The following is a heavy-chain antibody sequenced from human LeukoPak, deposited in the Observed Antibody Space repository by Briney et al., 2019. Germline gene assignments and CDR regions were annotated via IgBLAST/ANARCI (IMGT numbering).Heavy chain of an antibody. CDR1: GFPFSSFC. CDR3: AELGITMIGGV. Sequence: GSLSLSCASSGFPFSSFCMTWVRQAPGKGLEWVSAISGSGGSTYYADSVKGRFTISRDNAKNSLYLQMNSLRAEDTAVYYCAELGITMIGGVWGKGTTVTISS. J-gene: IGHJ6*04. CDR2: ISGSGGST. D-gene: IGHD3-10*02. V-gene: IGHV3-23*01.